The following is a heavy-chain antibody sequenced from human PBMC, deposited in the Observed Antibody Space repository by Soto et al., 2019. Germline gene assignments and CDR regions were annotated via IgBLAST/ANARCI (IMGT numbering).Heavy chain of an antibody. J-gene: IGHJ4*02. CDR1: GGTFSSYT. V-gene: IGHV1-69*02. D-gene: IGHD3-16*01. Sequence: QVQLVQSGAEVKKPGSSVKVSCKGSGGTFSSYTISWVRQAPGQGLEWMGRIIPILGIANYAQKFQGRVTITADKSTSTAYMELSSLRSEDTAVYYCARAVIWSPAGYFDYWGQGTLVTVSS. CDR3: ARAVIWSPAGYFDY. CDR2: IIPILGIA.